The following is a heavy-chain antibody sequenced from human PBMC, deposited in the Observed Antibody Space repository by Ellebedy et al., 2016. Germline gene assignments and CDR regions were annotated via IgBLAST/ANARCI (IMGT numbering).Heavy chain of an antibody. CDR3: ARRYYDTRGYPLDC. V-gene: IGHV3-21*01. CDR1: GFTLSDYS. D-gene: IGHD3-22*01. Sequence: GESLKISXAASGFTLSDYSMNWVRQAPGKGLEWVSSITSSSSYIFYADSVKGRFTISRDNAKNSVYLQMNSLRAEDTAVYYCARRYYDTRGYPLDCWGQGTPVTVSS. J-gene: IGHJ4*02. CDR2: ITSSSSYI.